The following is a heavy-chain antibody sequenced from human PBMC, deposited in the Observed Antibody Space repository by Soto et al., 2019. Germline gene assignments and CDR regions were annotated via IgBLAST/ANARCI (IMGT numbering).Heavy chain of an antibody. CDR2: ISAYNGNT. CDR3: ARFTSTDFWSGSEYYGMDV. D-gene: IGHD3-3*01. Sequence: QVQLVQSGAEVKKPGASVKVSCKASGYTFTSYGISWVRQAPGQGLEWLGWISAYNGNTNYAQKLQGRVTMTTDTSTNTAYMERRSLRSDDTAVYYCARFTSTDFWSGSEYYGMDVWGQGTTVTVSS. CDR1: GYTFTSYG. J-gene: IGHJ6*02. V-gene: IGHV1-18*01.